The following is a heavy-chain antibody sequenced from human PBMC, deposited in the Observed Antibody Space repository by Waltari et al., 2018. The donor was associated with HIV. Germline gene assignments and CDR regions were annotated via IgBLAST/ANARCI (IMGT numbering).Heavy chain of an antibody. Sequence: QVQLQESGPGLVKPSETLSLTCTVSGYSISSGYYWGWIRQPPGKGLEWIGSIYHSGSTYYNPSLKSRVTISVDTSKNQFSLKLSSVTAADTAVYYCARDAIAARRETFDPWGQGTLVTVSS. CDR2: IYHSGST. CDR1: GYSISSGYY. CDR3: ARDAIAARRETFDP. D-gene: IGHD6-6*01. V-gene: IGHV4-38-2*02. J-gene: IGHJ5*02.